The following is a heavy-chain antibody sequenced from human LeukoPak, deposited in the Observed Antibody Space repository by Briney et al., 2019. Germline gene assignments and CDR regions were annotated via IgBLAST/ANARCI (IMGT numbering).Heavy chain of an antibody. J-gene: IGHJ4*02. V-gene: IGHV3-21*04. CDR1: GFTFSSYS. Sequence: GGSLRLSCAASGFTFSSYSMNWVRQAPGKGLEWVSCISSGSSYIYYADSMKGRFTISRDNAKNTLYLQMDSLRVEDTAVHYCAKVTGGDMITYGGVDYWGQGTLVTVSS. CDR2: ISSGSSYI. D-gene: IGHD3-16*01. CDR3: AKVTGGDMITYGGVDY.